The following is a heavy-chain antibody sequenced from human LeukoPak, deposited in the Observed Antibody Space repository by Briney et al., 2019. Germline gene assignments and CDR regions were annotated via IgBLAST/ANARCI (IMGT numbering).Heavy chain of an antibody. CDR2: IKQDGSEK. CDR1: GFTFSSYW. J-gene: IGHJ4*02. Sequence: GGSLRLSCAASGFTFSSYWMSWVRQAPGKGLEWVAIIKQDGSEKYYVDSVKGRFTISRDNAEKSLYLQMNSLRAEGTAVYYCATSRTSDYWGQGTLVTVSS. D-gene: IGHD1-14*01. CDR3: ATSRTSDY. V-gene: IGHV3-7*03.